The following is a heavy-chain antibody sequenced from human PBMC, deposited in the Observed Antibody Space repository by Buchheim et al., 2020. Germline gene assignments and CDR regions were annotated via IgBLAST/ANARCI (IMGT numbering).Heavy chain of an antibody. V-gene: IGHV4-30-2*01. CDR1: GGSISSSGYS. D-gene: IGHD2-2*01. CDR3: ARDHCSSTSCYGMDV. J-gene: IGHJ6*02. Sequence: QLQLQESGSGLVKPSQTLSLTCAVSGGSISSSGYSWSWIRQPPGKGLEWIGYIYHSGSTYYNPSLKSRVTISVDRSKNQSSLKLSSVTAADTAVYYCARDHCSSTSCYGMDVWGQGTT. CDR2: IYHSGST.